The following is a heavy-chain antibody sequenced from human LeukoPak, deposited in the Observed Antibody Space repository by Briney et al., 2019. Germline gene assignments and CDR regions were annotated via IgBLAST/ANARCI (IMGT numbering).Heavy chain of an antibody. CDR1: GGTFSSYA. Sequence: RASVKVSCKASGGTFSSYAISWVRQAPGQGLEWMGGIIPIFGTANYAQKLQGRVTMTTDTSTSTAYMELRSLRSDDTAVYYCARDHSSFEGAFDIWGQGTMVTVSS. J-gene: IGHJ3*02. CDR3: ARDHSSFEGAFDI. CDR2: IIPIFGTA. D-gene: IGHD3-22*01. V-gene: IGHV1-69*05.